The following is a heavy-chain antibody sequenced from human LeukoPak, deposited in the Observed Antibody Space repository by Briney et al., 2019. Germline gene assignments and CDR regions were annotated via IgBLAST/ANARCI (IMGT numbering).Heavy chain of an antibody. CDR1: GGSFSGYY. D-gene: IGHD3-22*01. CDR3: ARRFTIRLYYYDSSGYSPFDY. Sequence: KPSETLSLTCAVYGGSFSGYYWSWIRQPPGKGLEWIGEINHSGSTNYNPSLKSRVTISVDTSKNQFSLKLSSVTAADTAVYYCARRFTIRLYYYDSSGYSPFDYWGQGTLVTVSS. CDR2: INHSGST. V-gene: IGHV4-34*01. J-gene: IGHJ4*02.